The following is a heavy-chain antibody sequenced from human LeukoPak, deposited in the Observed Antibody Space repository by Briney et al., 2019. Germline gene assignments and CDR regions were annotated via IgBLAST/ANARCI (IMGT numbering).Heavy chain of an antibody. Sequence: GGSLRLSCAASGFTFSTYWMSWVRQAPGKGLEWVANIKQDGSEKYYVDSVKGRFTISRDSAKNSLYLQMNSLRAEDTAMYYCARDSAGNDYWGQGTLVTVSS. V-gene: IGHV3-7*01. CDR3: ARDSAGNDY. J-gene: IGHJ4*02. CDR1: GFTFSTYW. CDR2: IKQDGSEK. D-gene: IGHD6-13*01.